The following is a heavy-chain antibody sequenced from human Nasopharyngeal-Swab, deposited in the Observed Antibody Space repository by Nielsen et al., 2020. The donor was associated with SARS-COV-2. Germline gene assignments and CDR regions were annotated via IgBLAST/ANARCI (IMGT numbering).Heavy chain of an antibody. CDR3: ARSSMAADIVYYFDY. V-gene: IGHV3-48*02. CDR2: ISSSSSTI. CDR1: GFTFSSYS. J-gene: IGHJ4*02. D-gene: IGHD6-13*01. Sequence: GKSLKISCAASGFTFSSYSMNWVRQAPGKGLEWVSDISSSSSTIYYADSVKGRFTISRDNAQKSLYLQMNSLRDEDTAVYYCARSSMAADIVYYFDYWGQGALVTVSS.